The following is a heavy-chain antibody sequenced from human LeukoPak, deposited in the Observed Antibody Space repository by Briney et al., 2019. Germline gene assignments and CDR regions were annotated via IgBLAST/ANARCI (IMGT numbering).Heavy chain of an antibody. J-gene: IGHJ4*02. CDR2: IRSKANSHAT. V-gene: IGHV3-73*01. CDR3: TRQDWRTD. D-gene: IGHD3/OR15-3a*01. Sequence: GGSLRLSCAASGFTFSGSAMHWVRQASGKGLEWVGRIRSKANSHATAYAASVKGRFTISRDDSKNTAYLQMNSLKTEGTAVYYCTRQDWRTDWGQGTLVTVSS. CDR1: GFTFSGSA.